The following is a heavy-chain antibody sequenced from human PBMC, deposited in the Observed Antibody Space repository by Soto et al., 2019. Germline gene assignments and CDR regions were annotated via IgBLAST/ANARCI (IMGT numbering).Heavy chain of an antibody. CDR3: ARDRIITFGGVIVTTHYYGMDV. Sequence: ASVKVSCKASGYTFTSYGISWVRQAPGQGLEWMGWISAYNGNTNYAQKLQGRVTMTTDTSTSTAYMELRSLRSDDTAVYYCARDRIITFGGVIVTTHYYGMDVWGQGTTVTVSS. CDR1: GYTFTSYG. CDR2: ISAYNGNT. V-gene: IGHV1-18*01. J-gene: IGHJ6*02. D-gene: IGHD3-16*02.